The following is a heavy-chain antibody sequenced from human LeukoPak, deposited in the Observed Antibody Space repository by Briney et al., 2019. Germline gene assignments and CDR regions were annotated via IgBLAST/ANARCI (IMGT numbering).Heavy chain of an antibody. D-gene: IGHD3-16*02. V-gene: IGHV3-72*01. Sequence: GGSLRLSCAASGFTFSDHYMDWVRQAPGKGLEWVGRTRNKANSYTTEHAASVKGRFTISRDDSKNSLFLQMNSLKTEDTAVYYCARVHYDYVWGTYRQDNYWYFDLWGRGTLVTVSS. CDR2: TRNKANSYTT. CDR3: ARVHYDYVWGTYRQDNYWYFDL. CDR1: GFTFSDHY. J-gene: IGHJ2*01.